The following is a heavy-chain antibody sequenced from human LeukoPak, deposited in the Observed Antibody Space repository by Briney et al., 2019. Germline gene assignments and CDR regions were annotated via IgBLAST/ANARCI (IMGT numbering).Heavy chain of an antibody. CDR3: AKVWVYGPVCDS. CDR1: GFTFTTHA. D-gene: IGHD2/OR15-2a*01. CDR2: ISGSGDST. Sequence: HPGGSLRLSWAAAGFTFTTHAMSWVRQVPGRWLEWVSPISGSGDSTYYADSVKGRFTISRDNSKNTLYLQMNSLRAEDTAVYYCAKVWVYGPVCDSWGQGTLVTVSS. J-gene: IGHJ4*02. V-gene: IGHV3-23*01.